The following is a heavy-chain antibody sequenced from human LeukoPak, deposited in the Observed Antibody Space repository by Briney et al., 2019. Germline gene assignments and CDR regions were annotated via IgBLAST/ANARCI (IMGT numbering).Heavy chain of an antibody. CDR2: MNPNSGNT. CDR3: ARLLGLRWGDIVVVPAPLGAFDI. V-gene: IGHV1-8*01. Sequence: ASVKVSCKASGYTFSSYDINWVRQATGQGLEWIGWMNPNSGNTGYAQKFQGRVTMTRNTSISTAYMELSSLRSEDTAVYYCARLLGLRWGDIVVVPAPLGAFDIWGQGTMVTVSS. CDR1: GYTFSSYD. D-gene: IGHD2-2*01. J-gene: IGHJ3*02.